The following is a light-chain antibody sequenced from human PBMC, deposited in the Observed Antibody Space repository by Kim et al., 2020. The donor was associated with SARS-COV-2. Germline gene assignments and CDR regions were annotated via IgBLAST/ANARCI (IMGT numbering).Light chain of an antibody. V-gene: IGKV1-17*01. CDR3: LQNNTSPLT. J-gene: IGKJ5*01. Sequence: DIQMTQSPSSLSASVGDRVTITCRASQDIRTDLGWYQQKPGKAPKRLIYAASSLQGGVPSRFSGSGSGTDFTLTISSLQPEDSATYFCLQNNTSPLTFGRGTRLEIK. CDR1: QDIRTD. CDR2: AAS.